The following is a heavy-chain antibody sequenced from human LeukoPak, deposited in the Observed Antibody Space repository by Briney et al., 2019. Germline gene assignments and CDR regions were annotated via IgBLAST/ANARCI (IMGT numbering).Heavy chain of an antibody. Sequence: VGSLRLSCVASGFTFSRHDMNWVRQAPGKGMECVSYISRSSNSKYYAVSVKVRFTSSRDNAKNSLYLQMNSLRAEDTAVYYCARRFDDWGQGTLVTVSS. CDR1: GFTFSRHD. J-gene: IGHJ4*02. CDR2: ISRSSNSK. CDR3: ARRFDD. V-gene: IGHV3-48*01.